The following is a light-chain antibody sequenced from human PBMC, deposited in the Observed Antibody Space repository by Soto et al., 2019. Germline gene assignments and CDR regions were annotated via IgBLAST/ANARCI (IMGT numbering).Light chain of an antibody. CDR2: DVS. CDR1: SSDVGGYSY. J-gene: IGLJ1*01. CDR3: ASYITSSTYV. V-gene: IGLV2-14*04. Sequence: CTGTSSDVGGYSYVSWYQQQPGKAPKLVISDVSNRPSGVSDRFSGSKSGNTASLTISGLQTEDEADYYCASYITSSTYVFGTGTKVTVL.